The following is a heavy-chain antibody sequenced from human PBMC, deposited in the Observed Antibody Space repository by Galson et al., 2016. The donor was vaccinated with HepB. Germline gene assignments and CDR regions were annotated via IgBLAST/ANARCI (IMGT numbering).Heavy chain of an antibody. D-gene: IGHD3-10*01. CDR1: GASISGSS. Sequence: ETLSLTCTVSGASISGSSWSWIRQPPGKGLEWIGYISHIGINKYNPSLNSRVAISADMSRNQFSLKLSSVTAADTGVYYCARHSGAGSYPLDYWGLGNLVTVSS. CDR3: ARHSGAGSYPLDY. J-gene: IGHJ4*02. V-gene: IGHV4-59*01. CDR2: ISHIGIN.